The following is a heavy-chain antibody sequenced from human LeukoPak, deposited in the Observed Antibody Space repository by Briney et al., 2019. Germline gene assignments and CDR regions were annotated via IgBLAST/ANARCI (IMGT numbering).Heavy chain of an antibody. D-gene: IGHD3-3*01. CDR2: IIPIFGTA. Sequence: SVKVSCKASGGTFSSYAISWVRQAPGQGLEWMGGIIPIFGTANYAQKFQGRVTITTDESTSTAYMELSSLRSEDTAVYYCARGPHYEYYYYYMGVWGKGTTVTVSS. CDR1: GGTFSSYA. CDR3: ARGPHYEYYYYYMGV. V-gene: IGHV1-69*05. J-gene: IGHJ6*03.